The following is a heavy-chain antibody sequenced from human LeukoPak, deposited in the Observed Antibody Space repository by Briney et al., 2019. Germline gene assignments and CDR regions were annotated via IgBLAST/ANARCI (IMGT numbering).Heavy chain of an antibody. Sequence: SETLSLTCSVSGIPLSNYYWNWIRQSPGKGLEWLGYIYYSGSTDYNPSLKSRVTMSIDMSKRQFSLELSSVTAADTAVYFCAKRGVVIRVILVGFHKEAYYFDSWGQGALVTVSS. CDR1: GIPLSNYY. V-gene: IGHV4-59*01. CDR2: IYYSGST. J-gene: IGHJ4*02. D-gene: IGHD3-22*01. CDR3: AKRGVVIRVILVGFHKEAYYFDS.